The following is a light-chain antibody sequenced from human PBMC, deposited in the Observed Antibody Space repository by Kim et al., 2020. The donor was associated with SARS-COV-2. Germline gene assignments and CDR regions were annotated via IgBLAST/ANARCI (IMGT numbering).Light chain of an antibody. J-gene: IGLJ2*01. CDR2: YDS. CDR3: QVWDSSSDHVI. V-gene: IGLV3-21*04. Sequence: SYELTQPPSVSVAPGKTARITCGGNNIGSKSVHWCQQKPVQAPMLVIYYDSDRPSGIPERFSGSNSGNTATLTISRVEAGDEADYYCQVWDSSSDHVIFGGGTKLTVL. CDR1: NIGSKS.